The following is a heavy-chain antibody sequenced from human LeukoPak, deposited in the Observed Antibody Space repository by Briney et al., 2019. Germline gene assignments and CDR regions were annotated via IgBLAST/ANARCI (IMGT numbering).Heavy chain of an antibody. CDR3: ARDPGVRGVNHYYYYMDV. CDR1: GGSISSYY. CDR2: IYTSGST. J-gene: IGHJ6*03. V-gene: IGHV4-4*07. D-gene: IGHD3-10*01. Sequence: SSETLSLTCTVSGGSISSYYWSWIRQPAGKGLEWIGRIYTSGSTNYNPSLKSRVTMSVDTSKNQFSLKLSSVTAADTAVYYCARDPGVRGVNHYYYYMDVWGKGTTVTISS.